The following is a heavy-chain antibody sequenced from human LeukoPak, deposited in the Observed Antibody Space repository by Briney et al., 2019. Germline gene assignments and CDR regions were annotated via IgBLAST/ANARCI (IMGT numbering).Heavy chain of an antibody. CDR1: GFTFSSYA. CDR2: ISSNGGST. J-gene: IGHJ6*02. Sequence: GGSLRLSCSASGFTFSSYAMHWVRQAPGKGLEYVSGISSNGGSTYYADSVKGRFTISRDNSKNTLYLQMSSLRAEDTAVYYCVKDLKDPSGYYYGMDVWGQGTTVTVSS. D-gene: IGHD2-15*01. CDR3: VKDLKDPSGYYYGMDV. V-gene: IGHV3-64D*06.